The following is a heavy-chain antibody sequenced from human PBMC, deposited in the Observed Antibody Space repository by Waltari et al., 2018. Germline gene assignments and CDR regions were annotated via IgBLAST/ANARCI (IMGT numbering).Heavy chain of an antibody. J-gene: IGHJ4*02. Sequence: QLQLQESGPGLVKPSETLSLTCTVSGGSISRSRYSWGWIRHTAGKCLEWIGSIYYSGSTYYNPSLKSRVTISVDTSKNQFSLKLSSVTAADTAVYYCASRVIYDFWSGIDYWGQGTLVTVSS. CDR1: GGSISRSRYS. V-gene: IGHV4-39*01. D-gene: IGHD3-3*01. CDR3: ASRVIYDFWSGIDY. CDR2: IYYSGST.